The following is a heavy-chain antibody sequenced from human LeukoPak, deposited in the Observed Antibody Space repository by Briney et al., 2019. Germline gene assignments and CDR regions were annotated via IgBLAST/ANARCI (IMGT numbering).Heavy chain of an antibody. CDR3: AKIPVAGTTTDY. Sequence: GGSLRLSCAASGFTFSSYGMHWVRQAPGKGLEWVAVISYDGSNKYYADSVKGRFTISRDNSKNTLYPQMNSLRAEDTAVYYCAKIPVAGTTTDYWGQGTLVTVSS. CDR1: GFTFSSYG. CDR2: ISYDGSNK. J-gene: IGHJ4*02. D-gene: IGHD6-19*01. V-gene: IGHV3-30*18.